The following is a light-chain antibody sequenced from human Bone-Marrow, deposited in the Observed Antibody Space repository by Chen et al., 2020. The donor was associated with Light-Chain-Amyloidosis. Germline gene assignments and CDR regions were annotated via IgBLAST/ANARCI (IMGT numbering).Light chain of an antibody. CDR3: QQYGTSPLT. CDR2: GSS. V-gene: IGKV3-20*01. Sequence: EIVLTHSPGTLSLSPGEGANLSCKASQTISSNYLTWYQQKFGQAPRLLIYGSSSRGTGIPDRFTGSGSGTDFTLTINRLEPEDFAMYYCQQYGTSPLTFGGGTKVEIK. J-gene: IGKJ4*01. CDR1: QTISSNY.